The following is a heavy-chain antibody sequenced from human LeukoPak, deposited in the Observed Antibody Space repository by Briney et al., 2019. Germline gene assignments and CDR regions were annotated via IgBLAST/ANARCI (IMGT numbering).Heavy chain of an antibody. CDR3: ARVRSGSYQSKYYYYGMDV. D-gene: IGHD3-10*01. V-gene: IGHV3-48*01. Sequence: GGSLRRSCAASGYTFSGYSMNWVRQAPGKGLEWVSYISSTSGTIEYADSVKGRFTISRDNSKNTLYLQMNSLRAEDTAVYYCARVRSGSYQSKYYYYGMDVWGQGTTVTVSS. J-gene: IGHJ6*02. CDR1: GYTFSGYS. CDR2: ISSTSGTI.